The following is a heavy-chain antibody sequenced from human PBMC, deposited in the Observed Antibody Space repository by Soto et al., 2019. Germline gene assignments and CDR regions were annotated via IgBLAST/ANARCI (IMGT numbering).Heavy chain of an antibody. J-gene: IGHJ4*02. Sequence: QGQLVQSGAEVKKPGASVKVSCTASGYTFNKYSISWVRQAPGQGLEWMGWISASNGNTDFAQKFQGRITMAIDTSTSTAYMELRSLRSDDTAVFYCTRVHGDFAGDFDYWGQGTLVTVSS. V-gene: IGHV1-18*04. CDR3: TRVHGDFAGDFDY. CDR1: GYTFNKYS. CDR2: ISASNGNT. D-gene: IGHD4-17*01.